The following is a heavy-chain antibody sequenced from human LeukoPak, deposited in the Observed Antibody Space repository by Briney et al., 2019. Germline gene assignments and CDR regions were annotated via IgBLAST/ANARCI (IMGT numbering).Heavy chain of an antibody. D-gene: IGHD2-21*02. J-gene: IGHJ4*02. V-gene: IGHV3-7*03. CDR1: GFTFRNYW. Sequence: GGSLRLSCAVSGFTFRNYWMAWVRQAPGKGLEWVANIRGDEGDKNSVDSVKGRFTISRDNAKNSLYLQMNSLRAEDTAVYYCARDVGGDLDYWGQGTLVTVSS. CDR2: IRGDEGDK. CDR3: ARDVGGDLDY.